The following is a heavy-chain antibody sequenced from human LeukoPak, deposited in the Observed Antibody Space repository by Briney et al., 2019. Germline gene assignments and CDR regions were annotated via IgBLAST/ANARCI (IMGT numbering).Heavy chain of an antibody. CDR3: AKAVDHYYYYMDV. CDR1: GFTFSSFA. Sequence: GGSLRLSCAASGFTFSSFAMSWVRQAPGQGLEWVSAISDNSGNTYYADSVKGRFTISRDNSKNTLFLQMSSLRAEDTAVYYCAKAVDHYYYYMDVWGKGTTVTVSS. V-gene: IGHV3-23*01. J-gene: IGHJ6*03. CDR2: ISDNSGNT. D-gene: IGHD5-24*01.